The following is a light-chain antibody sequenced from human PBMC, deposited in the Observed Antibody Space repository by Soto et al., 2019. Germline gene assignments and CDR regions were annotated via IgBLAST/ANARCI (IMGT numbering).Light chain of an antibody. J-gene: IGLJ1*01. CDR2: EVS. V-gene: IGLV2-14*01. CDR3: DSYTSSSTNV. CDR1: SSDVGGYNY. Sequence: QSALTQPASVSGSPGQSITISCTGTSSDVGGYNYVSWYQQHPGKAPKLMIYEVSNRPSGVSNRFSGSKSGNTPSLTISGLQCEDGAVYYCDSYTSSSTNVSGTGTK.